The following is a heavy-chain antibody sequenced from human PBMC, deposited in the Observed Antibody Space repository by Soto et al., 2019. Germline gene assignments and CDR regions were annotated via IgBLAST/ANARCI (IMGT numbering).Heavy chain of an antibody. Sequence: QVQLQESGPGLVKPSETLSLTCTVSGGSISSYYWSWIRQPPGKGMEWIGYIYYSGSTNYNPSLKSPVATSVDTSKNQCSLKLSSVTAADTAVYYCARGRGGWFINQLLNAFDIWGQGTMVTVSS. CDR3: ARGRGGWFINQLLNAFDI. J-gene: IGHJ3*02. D-gene: IGHD2-2*01. CDR1: GGSISSYY. CDR2: IYYSGST. V-gene: IGHV4-59*01.